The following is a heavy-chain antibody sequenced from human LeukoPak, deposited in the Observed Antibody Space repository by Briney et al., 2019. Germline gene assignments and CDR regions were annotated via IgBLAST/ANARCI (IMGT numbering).Heavy chain of an antibody. V-gene: IGHV3-30*03. D-gene: IGHD2-2*01. J-gene: IGHJ4*02. CDR2: ISYDGSNK. Sequence: PGGSLRLSCAASGFTFSSYGMHWVRQAPGKGLEWVAVISYDGSNKYYADSVKGRFTISRDNSKNTLYLQMNSLRAEDTAVYYCARDQEVRTSCYCDYWGQGTLVTVSS. CDR1: GFTFSSYG. CDR3: ARDQEVRTSCYCDY.